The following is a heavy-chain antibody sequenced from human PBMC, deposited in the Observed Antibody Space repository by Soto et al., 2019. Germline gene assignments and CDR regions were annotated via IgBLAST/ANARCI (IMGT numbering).Heavy chain of an antibody. Sequence: QITLKESGPTLVKPTQTLTLTCTFSGFSLSTSGVGVSWIRQPPGKALEWLALIYWDDDKRYSPSLKSRLTITKDTSKNPVGLTMTHMGPGDTATYYCAHTGFSASWNDYWGQGTLVTVSS. D-gene: IGHD1-1*01. CDR2: IYWDDDK. V-gene: IGHV2-5*02. CDR1: GFSLSTSGVG. J-gene: IGHJ4*02. CDR3: AHTGFSASWNDY.